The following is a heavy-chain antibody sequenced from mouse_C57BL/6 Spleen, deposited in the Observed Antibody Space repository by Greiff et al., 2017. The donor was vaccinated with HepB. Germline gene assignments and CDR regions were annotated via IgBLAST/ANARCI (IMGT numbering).Heavy chain of an antibody. CDR3: ARDYGYDPYYFDY. CDR2: IYPGDGDT. D-gene: IGHD2-2*01. CDR1: GYAFSSSW. V-gene: IGHV1-82*01. J-gene: IGHJ2*01. Sequence: VQLQQSGPELVKPGASVKISCKASGYAFSSSWMNWVKQRPGKGLEWIGRIYPGDGDTNYNGKFKGKATLTADKSSSTAYMQLSSLTSEDSAVYFCARDYGYDPYYFDYWGQGTTLTVSS.